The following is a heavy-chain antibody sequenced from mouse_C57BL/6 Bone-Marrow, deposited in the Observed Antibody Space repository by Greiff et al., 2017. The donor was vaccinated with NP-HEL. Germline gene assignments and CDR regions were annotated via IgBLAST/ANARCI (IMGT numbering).Heavy chain of an antibody. CDR1: GYSITSGYY. D-gene: IGHD3-2*02. CDR2: ISYDGSN. Sequence: EVKLVESGPGLVKPSQSLSLTCSVTGYSITSGYYWNWIRQFPGNKLEWMGYISYDGSNNYNPSLKNRISITRDTSKNQFFLKLNSVTTEDTATYYCATETTAQATGAYWGQGTLVTVSA. J-gene: IGHJ3*01. CDR3: ATETTAQATGAY. V-gene: IGHV3-6*01.